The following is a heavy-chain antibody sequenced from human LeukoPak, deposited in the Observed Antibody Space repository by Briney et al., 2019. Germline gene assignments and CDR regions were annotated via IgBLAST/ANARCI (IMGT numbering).Heavy chain of an antibody. D-gene: IGHD3-10*01. CDR3: ARGVLPMVRGVRPAYNWFDP. J-gene: IGHJ5*02. CDR1: GGSISSGGYS. CDR2: IYHSGST. Sequence: SETLSLTCAVSGGSISSGGYSWSWIRQPPGKGLEWIGYIYHSGSTYYNPSLKSRVTISVDRSKNQFSLKLSSVTAADTAVYYCARGVLPMVRGVRPAYNWFDPWGQGTLVTVSS. V-gene: IGHV4-30-2*01.